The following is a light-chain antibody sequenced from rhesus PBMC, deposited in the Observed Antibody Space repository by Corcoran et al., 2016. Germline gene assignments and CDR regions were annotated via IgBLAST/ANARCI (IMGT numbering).Light chain of an antibody. J-gene: IGKJ4*01. CDR1: QNIYRN. Sequence: DIQMTQSPSALSASVGDRVTISCRASQNIYRNLAWYQQKPGKPPKLLIYPASSLETGIPSRFSGSGSGTYFTLTIRSLQPEDSARYFCQQYSGNPLTFGGGTKVELK. CDR2: PAS. CDR3: QQYSGNPLT. V-gene: IGKV1S8*01.